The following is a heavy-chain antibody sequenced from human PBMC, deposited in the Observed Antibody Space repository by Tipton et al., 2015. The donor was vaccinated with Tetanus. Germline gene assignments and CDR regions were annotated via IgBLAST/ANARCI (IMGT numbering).Heavy chain of an antibody. CDR2: IGIPGDT. D-gene: IGHD4-11*01. V-gene: IGHV3-13*01. CDR1: GFTFSSYD. CDR3: AREGLLKLPDVFDI. J-gene: IGHJ3*02. Sequence: SLRLSCAASGFTFSSYDMHWVRQATGKGLEWVSAIGIPGDTYYPDSVKGRFTISRENAKNSLYLQMNSLRAEDTAMHYCAREGLLKLPDVFDIWGQGTMITVSS.